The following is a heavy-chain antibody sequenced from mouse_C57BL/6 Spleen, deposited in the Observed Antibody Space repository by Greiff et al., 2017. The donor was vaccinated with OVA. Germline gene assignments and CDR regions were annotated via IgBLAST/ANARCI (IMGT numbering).Heavy chain of an antibody. CDR1: GFTFSSYA. CDR2: ISDGGSYT. Sequence: EVQLVESGGGLVKPGGSLKLSCAASGFTFSSYAMSWVRQTPEKRLEWVATISDGGSYTYYPDNVKGRFTISRDNAKNTLYLQMSHLKSEDTAMYYCAYYGRSPFAYWGQGTLVTVSA. D-gene: IGHD1-1*01. CDR3: AYYGRSPFAY. J-gene: IGHJ3*01. V-gene: IGHV5-4*01.